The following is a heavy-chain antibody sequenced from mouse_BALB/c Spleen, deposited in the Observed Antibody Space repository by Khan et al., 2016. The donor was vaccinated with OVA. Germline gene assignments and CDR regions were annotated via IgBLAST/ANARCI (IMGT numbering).Heavy chain of an antibody. CDR1: GFSLTSYG. CDR3: ARDYDYVGFDY. Sequence: QVQLKESGPGLVAPSQSLSITCTVSGFSLTSYGVHWVRQPPGKGLEWLGVIWAGGSTNYNSALMSRLSISKDNSKSQVFLKMNSLQTDDTAVYYCARDYDYVGFDYWGQGTTVNVAS. D-gene: IGHD2-4*01. J-gene: IGHJ4*01. CDR2: IWAGGST. V-gene: IGHV2-9*02.